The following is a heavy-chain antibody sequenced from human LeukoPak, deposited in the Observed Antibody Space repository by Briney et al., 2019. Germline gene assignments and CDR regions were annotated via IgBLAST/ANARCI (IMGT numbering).Heavy chain of an antibody. J-gene: IGHJ4*02. V-gene: IGHV3-11*01. CDR1: GFTFSDYD. D-gene: IGHD2-15*01. Sequence: GGSLRLSCAASGFTFSDYDMNWVRQAPGKGLEWVSYISSSGSTIYYADSVKGRFTISRDNAKNSLYLQMNSLRAEDTAVYYCARDRRDIVWNDYWGQGTLVTVSS. CDR2: ISSSGSTI. CDR3: ARDRRDIVWNDY.